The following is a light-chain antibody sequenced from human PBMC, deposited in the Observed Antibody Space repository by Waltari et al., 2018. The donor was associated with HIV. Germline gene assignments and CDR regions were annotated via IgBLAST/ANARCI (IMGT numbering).Light chain of an antibody. Sequence: QSVLTQPPSASGTPGQRVTNSCSGSRSNIGTNPVHWYPHLPASAPKLLIYSNNQRPSGVPDRFSAAKSGTSASLAISGLRSEDEAEYYCAAWDENLNCLFGGGTKLTVL. V-gene: IGLV1-44*01. J-gene: IGLJ3*02. CDR3: AAWDENLNCL. CDR1: RSNIGTNP. CDR2: SNN.